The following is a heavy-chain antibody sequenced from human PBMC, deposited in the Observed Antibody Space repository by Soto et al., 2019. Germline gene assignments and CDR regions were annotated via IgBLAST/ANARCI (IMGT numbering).Heavy chain of an antibody. CDR2: ISYDGSNK. D-gene: IGHD3-22*01. J-gene: IGHJ4*02. CDR3: ARDLSLYYYDSSGRGFDY. V-gene: IGHV3-30-3*01. Sequence: GGSLRLSCAASGFTFSSYAMHWVRQAPGKGLEWVAVISYDGSNKYYADSVKGRFTISRDNSKNTLYLQMNSLRAEDTAVYYCARDLSLYYYDSSGRGFDYWGRGTLVTVSS. CDR1: GFTFSSYA.